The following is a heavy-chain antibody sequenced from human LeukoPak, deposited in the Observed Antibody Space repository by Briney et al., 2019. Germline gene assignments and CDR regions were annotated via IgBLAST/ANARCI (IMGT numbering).Heavy chain of an antibody. J-gene: IGHJ4*02. Sequence: PGGSLRLSCEVSGFILSTYWMSWVRQAPGKGLEWVACIKEDGSEKYYVNPVKGRFTISRDNVKNSMYLQMNSLRGEDTAVYYCVRDGRWPLVGDFWGQGTLVAVSS. V-gene: IGHV3-7*01. CDR1: GFILSTYW. D-gene: IGHD4-23*01. CDR3: VRDGRWPLVGDF. CDR2: IKEDGSEK.